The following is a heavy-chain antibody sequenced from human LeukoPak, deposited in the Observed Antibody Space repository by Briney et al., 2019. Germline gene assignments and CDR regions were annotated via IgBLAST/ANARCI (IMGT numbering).Heavy chain of an antibody. J-gene: IGHJ4*02. CDR3: ARVSVAGVY. CDR2: ISSSGGTCI. V-gene: IGHV3-21*01. CDR1: GFTFSSYN. D-gene: IGHD6-19*01. Sequence: GGSLRLSCAASGFTFSSYNMNWVRQAPGKGLEWVSSISSSGGTCIYYADSVKGRFTISRDNAKNSLYLQMNSLRAEDTAVYYCARVSVAGVYWGQGTLVTVSS.